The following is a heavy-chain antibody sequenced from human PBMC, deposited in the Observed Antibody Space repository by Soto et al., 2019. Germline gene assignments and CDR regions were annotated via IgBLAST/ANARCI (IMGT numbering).Heavy chain of an antibody. CDR2: IYPGDSDT. J-gene: IGHJ6*02. CDR1: GYSFTNYW. CDR3: ARTSAAGKYYFGMAF. Sequence: PGESLKISCKGSGYSFTNYWIGWVRQMPGKGLERMGIIYPGDSDTRYSPSFQGQFTISADKSNRAQYLQCSSLNASDTSMYHYARTSAAGKYYFGMAFWGQESSVTVCS. D-gene: IGHD6-13*01. V-gene: IGHV5-51*01.